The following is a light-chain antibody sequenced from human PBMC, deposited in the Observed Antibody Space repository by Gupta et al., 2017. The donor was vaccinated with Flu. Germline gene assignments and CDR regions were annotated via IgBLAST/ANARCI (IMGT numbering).Light chain of an antibody. CDR3: QQSYSTSRT. CDR1: QSISSY. Sequence: DIQMTQSPSSLSASVGDRVTITCRASQSISSYLNWYQQKPGKAPKLLIYAASSLQSGVPSRFSGSGSGTDFTLTISSLQPEDVATYYCQQSYSTSRTFGHGTKVEIK. CDR2: AAS. V-gene: IGKV1-39*01. J-gene: IGKJ1*01.